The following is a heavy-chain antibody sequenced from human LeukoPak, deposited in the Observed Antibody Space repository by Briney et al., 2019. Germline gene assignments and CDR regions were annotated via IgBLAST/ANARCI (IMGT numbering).Heavy chain of an antibody. V-gene: IGHV3-30-3*01. D-gene: IGHD6-19*01. CDR3: AKDSGSSGWYPKYYYYGMDV. Sequence: GGSLRLSCAASGFTFSSYAMHWVRQAPGKGLEWVAVISYDGSNKYYADSVKGRFTISRDNSKNTLYLQMNSLRAEDTAVYYCAKDSGSSGWYPKYYYYGMDVWGQGTTVTVSS. J-gene: IGHJ6*02. CDR1: GFTFSSYA. CDR2: ISYDGSNK.